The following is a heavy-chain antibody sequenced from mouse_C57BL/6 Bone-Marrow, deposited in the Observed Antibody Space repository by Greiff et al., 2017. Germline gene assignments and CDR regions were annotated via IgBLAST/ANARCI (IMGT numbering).Heavy chain of an antibody. V-gene: IGHV1-69*01. CDR1: GYTFTSYW. J-gene: IGHJ2*01. D-gene: IGHD1-1*01. Sequence: VQLQQPGAELVMPGASVKLSCKASGYTFTSYWMHWVKQRPGQGLEWIGEIDPSDSYTNYNQKFKGKSTLTVDKSSSTAYMQLSSLTSEDSAVYYCARGGDDYGSSSYYFDYWGQGTTLTVSS. CDR3: ARGGDDYGSSSYYFDY. CDR2: IDPSDSYT.